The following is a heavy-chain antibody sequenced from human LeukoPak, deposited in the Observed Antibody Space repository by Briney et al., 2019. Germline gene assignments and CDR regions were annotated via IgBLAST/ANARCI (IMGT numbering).Heavy chain of an antibody. CDR1: GGSFSGCY. Sequence: PSETLSLTCAVYGGSFSGCYWSWIRQPPGKGLEWIGEINHSGSTNYNPSLKSRVTISVDTSKNQFSLKLSSVTAADTAVYYCARCIRTGRSTSCYRGWFDPWGQGTLVTVSS. D-gene: IGHD2-2*02. J-gene: IGHJ5*02. CDR3: ARCIRTGRSTSCYRGWFDP. CDR2: INHSGST. V-gene: IGHV4-34*01.